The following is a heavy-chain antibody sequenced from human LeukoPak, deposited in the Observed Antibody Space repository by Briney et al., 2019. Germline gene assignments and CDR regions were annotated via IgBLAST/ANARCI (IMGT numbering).Heavy chain of an antibody. J-gene: IGHJ5*02. Sequence: PSETLSLTCAVSGVAISRGGYAWNWIRQPPGKGLEWIAYIYHSGTTCYNPSLKSRATISVDTSNNQFSLKLSSVTAADTAVYYCVRGRYSSGWFKDKNWFDPWGQGTPVTVSS. CDR2: IYHSGTT. D-gene: IGHD6-19*01. V-gene: IGHV4-30-4*07. CDR3: VRGRYSSGWFKDKNWFDP. CDR1: GVAISRGGYA.